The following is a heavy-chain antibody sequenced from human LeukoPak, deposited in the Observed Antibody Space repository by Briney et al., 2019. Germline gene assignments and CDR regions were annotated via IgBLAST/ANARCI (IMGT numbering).Heavy chain of an antibody. V-gene: IGHV3-15*01. CDR1: GFTFSNAW. CDR2: IKSKTDGGTT. CDR3: TTDFHYDILTGYTYFDY. Sequence: GGSLRLSCAASGFTFSNAWMSWVRQAPGKGLEWVGRIKSKTDGGTTDHAAPVKGRFTISRDDSKNTLYLQMNSLKTEDTAVYYCTTDFHYDILTGYTYFDYWGQGTLVTVSS. J-gene: IGHJ4*02. D-gene: IGHD3-9*01.